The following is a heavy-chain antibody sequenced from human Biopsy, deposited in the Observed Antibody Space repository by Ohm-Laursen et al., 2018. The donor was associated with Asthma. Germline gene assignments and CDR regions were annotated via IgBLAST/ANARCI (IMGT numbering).Heavy chain of an antibody. D-gene: IGHD2-15*01. Sequence: SQTLSLTWTVSGGSISSNFYYWGWIRQPPGKGLEWIGNIYKSGQVYYNLSLKSRVTISVDTSKKQISLRLSSVIAADTAVYYCAGFCSGGNCPDHWGQGTLVTVSS. CDR2: IYKSGQV. V-gene: IGHV4-39*07. J-gene: IGHJ5*02. CDR3: AGFCSGGNCPDH. CDR1: GGSISSNFYY.